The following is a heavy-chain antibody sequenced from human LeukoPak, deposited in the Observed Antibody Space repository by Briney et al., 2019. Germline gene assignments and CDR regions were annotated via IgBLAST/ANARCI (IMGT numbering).Heavy chain of an antibody. CDR3: ASSGSYRFDY. CDR2: ITASGTAM. D-gene: IGHD1-26*01. V-gene: IGHV3-48*02. J-gene: IGHJ4*02. Sequence: GGSLRLSCAASGFTFSSYAMSWVRQAPGKGLEWVSHITASGTAMFYADSVKGRFTISRDNAKNSLYLQMNSLRDEDTAVYYCASSGSYRFDYWGQGTLVTVSS. CDR1: GFTFSSYA.